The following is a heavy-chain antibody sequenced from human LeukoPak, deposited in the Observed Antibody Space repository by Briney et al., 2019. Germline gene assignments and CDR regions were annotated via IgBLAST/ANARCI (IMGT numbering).Heavy chain of an antibody. CDR1: GGSISSYY. Sequence: PSETLSLTCSVSGGSISSYYWSWIRRPPGKGLEWIGYIYNSGSTNYNPSLKSRVTISADTSKNQFALKLSSVTAADTAVYYCAGTYKYSYYYYMDVWGKGTTVTISS. J-gene: IGHJ6*03. CDR3: AGTYKYSYYYYMDV. V-gene: IGHV4-59*01. D-gene: IGHD1-14*01. CDR2: IYNSGST.